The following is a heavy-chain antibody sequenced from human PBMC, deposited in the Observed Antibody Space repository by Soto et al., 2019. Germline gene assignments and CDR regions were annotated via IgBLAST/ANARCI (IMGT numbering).Heavy chain of an antibody. Sequence: LRLSCAASGSTFDDYTMHWVRQAPGKGLEWVSLISWDGGSTYYADSVKGRFTISRDNSKNSLYLQMNSLRTEDTALYYCAKDIGGGVVTTYGMDVWGQGTTVTVSS. CDR3: AKDIGGGVVTTYGMDV. CDR2: ISWDGGST. D-gene: IGHD4-4*01. CDR1: GSTFDDYT. V-gene: IGHV3-43*01. J-gene: IGHJ6*02.